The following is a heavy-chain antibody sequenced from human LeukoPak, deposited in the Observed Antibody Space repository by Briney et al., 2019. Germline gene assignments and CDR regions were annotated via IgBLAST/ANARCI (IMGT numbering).Heavy chain of an antibody. D-gene: IGHD3-22*01. V-gene: IGHV4-38-2*02. CDR1: GYSTSSGYY. Sequence: SETLSLTCTVSGYSTSSGYYWGWIRQPPGKGLEWIGSIYHSGSTYYNPSLKSRVTISVDTSKNQFSLKLSSVTAADTAVYYCASGYYYDSSGSDAFDIWGQGTMVTVSS. CDR2: IYHSGST. CDR3: ASGYYYDSSGSDAFDI. J-gene: IGHJ3*02.